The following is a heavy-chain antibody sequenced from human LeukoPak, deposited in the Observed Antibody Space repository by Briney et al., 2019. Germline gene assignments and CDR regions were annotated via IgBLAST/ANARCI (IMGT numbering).Heavy chain of an antibody. D-gene: IGHD6-19*01. V-gene: IGHV3-74*01. CDR3: ATKQWLAPPPDS. J-gene: IGHJ6*01. Sequence: GGSLRVSCAASGFTFSKYWMLWVRQAPGKGLGSVSRINTDGTVTTYADSVKGRFTVSRDNADNTMFLQMNSVRDEDTAVYYCATKQWLAPPPDSWGQGTPVTVSS. CDR1: GFTFSKYW. CDR2: INTDGTVT.